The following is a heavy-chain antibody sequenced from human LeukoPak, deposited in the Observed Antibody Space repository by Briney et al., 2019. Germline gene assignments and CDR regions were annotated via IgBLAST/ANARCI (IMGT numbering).Heavy chain of an antibody. J-gene: IGHJ4*02. CDR3: ASPYCGGDYYEVGMLF. D-gene: IGHD2-21*02. Sequence: PGKSLRLSCAVSGFPFSNYPMHWVRQAPGKGLEWVAMISFDENIKYFADSVKGRFTISRDNSKNTLFLQMNSLRVEDTAVYYCASPYCGGDYYEVGMLFWGQGTLVTVSS. V-gene: IGHV3-30-3*01. CDR1: GFPFSNYP. CDR2: ISFDENIK.